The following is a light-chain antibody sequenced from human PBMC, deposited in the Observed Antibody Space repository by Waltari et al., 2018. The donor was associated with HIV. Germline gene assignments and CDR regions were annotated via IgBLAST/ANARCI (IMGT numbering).Light chain of an antibody. V-gene: IGLV1-51*01. CDR3: GTWDNRLTTVV. J-gene: IGLJ2*01. Sequence: QSVLTQPPSVSAAPGQKVTISCPGGSSNVGASYAPWYQQLPGTAPKLLIYDDDKRPSGIPDRFSGSKSGTSATLGITGLQTGDEADYYCGTWDNRLTTVVFGGGTKLTVL. CDR2: DDD. CDR1: SSNVGASY.